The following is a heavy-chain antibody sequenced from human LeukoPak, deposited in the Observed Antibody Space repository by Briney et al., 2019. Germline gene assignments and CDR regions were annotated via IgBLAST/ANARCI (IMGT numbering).Heavy chain of an antibody. V-gene: IGHV4-61*02. CDR1: GGSISSGSYY. D-gene: IGHD6-6*01. CDR3: ARGGSRSYTSSTLDY. CDR2: IYTSGST. Sequence: SETLSLTCTVSGGSISSGSYYWSWIRQPAGKGLEWIGRIYTSGSTNYNPSLKSRVTISIDTSKNRFSLKVSSVTAADTAMYYCARGGSRSYTSSTLDYWGQGTLVTVSS. J-gene: IGHJ4*02.